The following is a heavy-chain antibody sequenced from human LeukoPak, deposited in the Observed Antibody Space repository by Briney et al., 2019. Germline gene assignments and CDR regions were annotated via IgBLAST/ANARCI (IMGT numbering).Heavy chain of an antibody. CDR3: AKDLSDYGDFPIDY. V-gene: IGHV3-33*06. D-gene: IGHD4-17*01. CDR2: IWYDGSNK. J-gene: IGHJ4*02. CDR1: GFTFSSYD. Sequence: PGGSLRLSCAASGFTFSSYDMHWVRQAPGKGLEWVAVIWYDGSNKYYADSVKGRFTISRDNSKNTLYLQMNSLRAEDTAVYYCAKDLSDYGDFPIDYWGQGTLVTVSS.